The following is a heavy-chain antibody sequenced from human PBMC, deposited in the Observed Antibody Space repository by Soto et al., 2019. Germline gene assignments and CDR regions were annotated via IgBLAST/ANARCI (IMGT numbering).Heavy chain of an antibody. CDR1: GFTFSSYW. Sequence: GGSLRLSCAASGFTFSSYWMHWVRQAPGKGLVWVSRVNSDGSSTSYAGSVKGRFTISRDNAKNTLYLQMNSLGAEDTAVYYCARVTGTRDYWGQGTLVTVSS. V-gene: IGHV3-74*01. CDR3: ARVTGTRDY. J-gene: IGHJ4*02. D-gene: IGHD1-7*01. CDR2: VNSDGSST.